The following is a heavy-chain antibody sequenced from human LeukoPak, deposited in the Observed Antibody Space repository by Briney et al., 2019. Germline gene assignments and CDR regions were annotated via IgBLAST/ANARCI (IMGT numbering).Heavy chain of an antibody. Sequence: GGSLRLSCAASGFIFNEAWMNWVRQAPAKGLEWVGRIKRNADGGTTDYAAPVKGRFTVSRDDSKNTLYLQMDSLKTEDTAVYYCTTGLEYKDYVWDGYWGQGTLVTVSS. J-gene: IGHJ4*02. CDR2: IKRNADGGTT. V-gene: IGHV3-15*07. CDR1: GFIFNEAW. D-gene: IGHD3-16*01. CDR3: TTGLEYKDYVWDGY.